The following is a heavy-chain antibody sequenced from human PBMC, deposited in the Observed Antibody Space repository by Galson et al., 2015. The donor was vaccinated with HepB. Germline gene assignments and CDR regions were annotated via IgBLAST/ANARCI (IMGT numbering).Heavy chain of an antibody. Sequence: SLRLSCAASGFTFSSYGMHWVRQAPGKGLEWVAVIWSDGSNKYYADSVKGRFTISRDNSKNTLYLQMNSLRAEDTAVYYCARDGYSSSWYVRYFDLWGRGTLVTVSS. CDR1: GFTFSSYG. J-gene: IGHJ2*01. V-gene: IGHV3-33*08. CDR3: ARDGYSSSWYVRYFDL. D-gene: IGHD6-13*01. CDR2: IWSDGSNK.